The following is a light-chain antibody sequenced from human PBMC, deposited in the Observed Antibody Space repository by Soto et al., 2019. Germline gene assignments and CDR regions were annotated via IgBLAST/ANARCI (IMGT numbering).Light chain of an antibody. CDR3: QHYNSFST. Sequence: DIQMTQSPSTLSASVGDRVTITCRASQSINNWLAWYQQKPGRAPKLLIYDASSLQIGVPSRFSGSGSGTEVTLTISSLQPDDFATYYCQHYNSFSTFGQGTKVEIK. CDR2: DAS. J-gene: IGKJ1*01. V-gene: IGKV1-5*01. CDR1: QSINNW.